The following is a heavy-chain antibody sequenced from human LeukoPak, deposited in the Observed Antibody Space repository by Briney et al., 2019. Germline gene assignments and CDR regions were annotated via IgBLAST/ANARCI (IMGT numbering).Heavy chain of an antibody. CDR1: GFTFDDYA. CDR3: AKDIFSRSTGVAFDI. J-gene: IGHJ3*02. CDR2: ISWNSGSI. Sequence: PGGSLRLSCAASGFTFDDYAMHWVRQAPGKGLEWVSGISWNSGSIGYADSVKGRFTISRDNAKNSLYLQMNSLRAEDTALYYCAKDIFSRSTGVAFDIWGQGTMVTVSS. V-gene: IGHV3-9*01. D-gene: IGHD3-10*01.